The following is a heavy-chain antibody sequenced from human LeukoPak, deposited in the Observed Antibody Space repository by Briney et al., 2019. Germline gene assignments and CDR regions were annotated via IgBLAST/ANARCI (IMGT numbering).Heavy chain of an antibody. J-gene: IGHJ4*02. CDR2: INPNTGGT. D-gene: IGHD3-10*01. V-gene: IGHV1-2*02. CDR1: GYTFTGCY. CDR3: ARAPSVGYYFDY. Sequence: ASVKVSCKASGYTFTGCYMHWVRQAPGQGLEWMGWINPNTGGTNYAQKFQGRVTMTRDTSISTAYMELSRLKSDDTAVYYCARAPSVGYYFDYWGQGTLVTVSS.